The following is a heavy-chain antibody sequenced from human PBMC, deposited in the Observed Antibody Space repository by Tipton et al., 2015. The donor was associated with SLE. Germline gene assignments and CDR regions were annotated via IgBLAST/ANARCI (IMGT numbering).Heavy chain of an antibody. D-gene: IGHD1-1*01. CDR1: GYSISTGYY. V-gene: IGHV4-38-2*01. J-gene: IGHJ3*02. Sequence: LRLSCAVSGYSISTGYYWGWIRQPPGKGLEWIASIYHSGSTYYNPPLKSRVTTSLDTSKNHFSLKMNSVTAADTAIYYCARGSFFIPTWTQDAFDIWGQGTLVTVSS. CDR3: ARGSFFIPTWTQDAFDI. CDR2: IYHSGST.